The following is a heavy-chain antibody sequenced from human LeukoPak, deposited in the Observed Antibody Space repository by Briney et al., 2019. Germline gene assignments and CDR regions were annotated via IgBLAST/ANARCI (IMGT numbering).Heavy chain of an antibody. J-gene: IGHJ4*02. Sequence: SETLSLTCTVSGGSIISSSYYWGWIRQPPGKGLEWIGGIYYSGSTYYNPSLKSRVTISVDTSKNQFSLKLSSVTAADTAVYYCARDKIAARNFDYWGQGTLVTVSS. V-gene: IGHV4-39*07. CDR3: ARDKIAARNFDY. D-gene: IGHD6-6*01. CDR2: IYYSGST. CDR1: GGSIISSSYY.